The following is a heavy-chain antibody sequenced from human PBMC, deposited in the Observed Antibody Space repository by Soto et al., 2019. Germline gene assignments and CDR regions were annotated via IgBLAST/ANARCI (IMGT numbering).Heavy chain of an antibody. CDR1: GGTFSSYA. V-gene: IGHV1-69*12. J-gene: IGHJ6*02. CDR2: IIPIFGTA. CDR3: ARDLVVLVPAAMFGYYYYGMDV. D-gene: IGHD2-2*01. Sequence: QVQLVQSGAEVKKPGSSVKVSCKASGGTFSSYAISWVRQAPGQGLEWMGGIIPIFGTANYAQKFQGRVTITVDESTSTAYMELSSLRSEDTAVYYCARDLVVLVPAAMFGYYYYGMDVWGQGTTVTVSS.